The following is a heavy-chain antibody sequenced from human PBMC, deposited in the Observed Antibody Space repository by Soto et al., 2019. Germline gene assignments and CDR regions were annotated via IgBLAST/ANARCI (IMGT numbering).Heavy chain of an antibody. Sequence: SETLSLTCAISGDSVSSNSAAWKWIRQSPSRGLEWLGRTYYRSKWYNDYAVPVKSRITINPDTSKNQFSLQLNSVTPEDTAVYYCAKGYSYGPNWFDPWGQGTLVTVSS. CDR3: AKGYSYGPNWFDP. CDR2: TYYRSKWYN. J-gene: IGHJ5*02. CDR1: GDSVSSNSAA. V-gene: IGHV6-1*01. D-gene: IGHD5-18*01.